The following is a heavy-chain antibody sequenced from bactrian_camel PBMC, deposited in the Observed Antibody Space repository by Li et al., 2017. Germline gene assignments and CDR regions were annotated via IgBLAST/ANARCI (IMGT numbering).Heavy chain of an antibody. CDR3: VRDLGTTGWYFDN. CDR1: GFTFSTND. D-gene: IGHD5*01. Sequence: VQLVESGGGLVQPGGSLRLSCAASGFTFSTNDMSWVRQVPGKGLEWVSTINAAGSSTYYAESVKGRFTISRDNAKNTVYLQMNSVKPEDTAVYYCVRDLGTTGWYFDNWGQGTQVTVS. V-gene: IGHV3S40*01. CDR2: INAAGSST. J-gene: IGHJ6*01.